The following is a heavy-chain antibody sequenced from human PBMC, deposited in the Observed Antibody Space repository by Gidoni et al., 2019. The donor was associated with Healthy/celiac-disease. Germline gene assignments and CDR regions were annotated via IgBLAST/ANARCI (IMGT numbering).Heavy chain of an antibody. CDR3: TIPPGDYYDSSGYLRAHYYYYYYMDV. CDR2: IRSKANSYAT. CDR1: GFTFSGSA. V-gene: IGHV3-73*02. Sequence: EVQLVESGGGLVQPGGSLKLSCAASGFTFSGSAMHWVRPAPGKGLEWVGRIRSKANSYATAYAASVKGRFTISRDDSKNTAYLQMNSLKTEDTAVYYCTIPPGDYYDSSGYLRAHYYYYYYMDVWGKGTTVTVSS. D-gene: IGHD3-22*01. J-gene: IGHJ6*03.